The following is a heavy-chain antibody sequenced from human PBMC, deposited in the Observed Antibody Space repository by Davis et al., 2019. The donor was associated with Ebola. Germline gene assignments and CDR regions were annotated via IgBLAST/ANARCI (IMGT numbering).Heavy chain of an antibody. D-gene: IGHD4/OR15-4a*01. J-gene: IGHJ4*02. V-gene: IGHV4-59*08. CDR2: IYYSGST. CDR3: ARSYGAAPFDY. Sequence: PSVTLSLTCTVSGGSLRPYYWSWLRPPLGKGLEWIGYIYYSGSTKYNLSLKGRVAISVDTSKNQFSLKLSSVTAADTAVYYCARSYGAAPFDYWGQGTLVTVSS. CDR1: GGSLRPYY.